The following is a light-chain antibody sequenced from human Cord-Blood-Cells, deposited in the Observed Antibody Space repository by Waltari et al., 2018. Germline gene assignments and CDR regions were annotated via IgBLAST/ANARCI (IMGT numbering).Light chain of an antibody. CDR2: EGS. CDR1: SSDVGSYNL. J-gene: IGLJ1*01. V-gene: IGLV2-14*02. CDR3: SSYTSSSTPYV. Sequence: QSALTQPASVSGSPGQSITISCTGTSSDVGSYNLVSWYQQHPGKAPKLMIYEGSKRPSGVSNRVSGSKSGNTASLTISGLQAEDEADYYCSSYTSSSTPYVFVTGTRVTVL.